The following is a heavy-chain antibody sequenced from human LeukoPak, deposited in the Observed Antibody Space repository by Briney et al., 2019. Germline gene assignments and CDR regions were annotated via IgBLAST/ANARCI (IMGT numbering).Heavy chain of an antibody. V-gene: IGHV3-23*01. CDR1: GFTFSSFA. CDR2: ISDSGGTT. J-gene: IGHJ4*02. Sequence: AGGSLRLSCAVSGFTFSSFAMSWVRQARGKGLEWVSVISDSGGTTFYADSVKGRFTISRDNSKNTLYLQMSSLRAEDTAVYYCAKEASGYGYYFDYWGQGTLVTVSS. CDR3: AKEASGYGYYFDY. D-gene: IGHD3-10*01.